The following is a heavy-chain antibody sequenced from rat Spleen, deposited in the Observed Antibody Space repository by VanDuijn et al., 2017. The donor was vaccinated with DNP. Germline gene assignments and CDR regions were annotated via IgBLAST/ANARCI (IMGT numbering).Heavy chain of an antibody. D-gene: IGHD1-4*01. J-gene: IGHJ3*01. CDR2: IKQDSSVI. CDR3: VTRGTGRYNWFAY. CDR1: GLNFSDYW. V-gene: IGHV4-2*01. Sequence: EVKLVESGGVLVQPGRSLKLSCAVSGLNFSDYWMGWVRQAPGKGLEWMGEIKQDSSVINHNPSLRDRFTISRDNAQDSLYLQMNNLGSEDTAIYYCVTRGTGRYNWFAYWGQGTLVTVSS.